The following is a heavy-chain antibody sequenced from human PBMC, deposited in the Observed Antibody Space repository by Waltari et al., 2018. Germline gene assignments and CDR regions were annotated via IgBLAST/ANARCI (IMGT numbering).Heavy chain of an antibody. CDR1: GGSISSSSYY. J-gene: IGHJ3*02. CDR3: ARDGGDWQGAFDI. CDR2: IYYSGST. Sequence: QLQLQESGPGLVKPSETLSLTCTVSGGSISSSSYYWGWIRQPPGKGLEWSGYIYYSGSTNYTPSLKSRVTISVDTSKNQFSLKLSSVTAADTAVYYCARDGGDWQGAFDIWGQGTMVTVSS. D-gene: IGHD2-21*01. V-gene: IGHV4-61*05.